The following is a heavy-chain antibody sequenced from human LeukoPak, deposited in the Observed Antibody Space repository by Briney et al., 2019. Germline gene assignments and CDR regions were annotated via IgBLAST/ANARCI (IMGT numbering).Heavy chain of an antibody. CDR2: ISYDARHE. V-gene: IGHV3-30*03. CDR3: ARDEFDGYNLGPSIY. J-gene: IGHJ4*02. D-gene: IGHD5-24*01. Sequence: GRSLRLSCEASGFPFRDHAMHWVRQAPGKGLEWVAVISYDARHENYADPVKGRFTVSRDDSRSTLYLQMNSLKTDDTAVYFCARDEFDGYNLGPSIYWGQGTLVTVSS. CDR1: GFPFRDHA.